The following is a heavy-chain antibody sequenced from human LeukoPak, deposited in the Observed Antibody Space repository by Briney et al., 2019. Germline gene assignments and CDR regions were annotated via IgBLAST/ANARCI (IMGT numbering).Heavy chain of an antibody. CDR3: AKPEGPYYYYSSGYSFRY. CDR1: GFTFSSYG. D-gene: IGHD3-22*01. Sequence: PGRSLRLSCAAPGFTFSSYGMHWVRQAPGKGLEWVAVISYAGSNKYYADSVRGRFTISRDNSKNTLYLQMNSLRAEDTAVYYCAKPEGPYYYYSSGYSFRYWGQGTLVTVSS. V-gene: IGHV3-30*18. CDR2: ISYAGSNK. J-gene: IGHJ4*02.